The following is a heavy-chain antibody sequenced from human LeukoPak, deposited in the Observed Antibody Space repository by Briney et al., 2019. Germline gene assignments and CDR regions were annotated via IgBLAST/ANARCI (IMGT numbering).Heavy chain of an antibody. Sequence: GGSLRLSCAASGFTFSDYYMHWTRQAPGKGLEWISSLSNSGDITYYVDSVKGRFSISRDNAKRSLYLKMRSLRAGDTAVYFCVRGGTFGVVTHLDVWGEGTTVTVSS. V-gene: IGHV3-11*04. CDR2: LSNSGDIT. CDR3: VRGGTFGVVTHLDV. J-gene: IGHJ6*04. CDR1: GFTFSDYY. D-gene: IGHD3-3*01.